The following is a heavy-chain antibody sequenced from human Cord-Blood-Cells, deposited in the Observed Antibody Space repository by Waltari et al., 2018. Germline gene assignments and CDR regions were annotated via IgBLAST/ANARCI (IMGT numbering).Heavy chain of an antibody. CDR1: GFPFSSFA. J-gene: IGHJ4*02. D-gene: IGHD4-17*01. CDR2: ISYDGSNK. V-gene: IGHV3-30-3*01. Sequence: QVQLVESGGGVVQPGRSLRLSCAASGFPFSSFALPWFRQAPGKGLEWGAVISYDGSNKYYADSVKGRFTISRDNSKNTLYLQMNSLRAEDTAVYYCARTVYGDYFDYWGQGTLVTVSS. CDR3: ARTVYGDYFDY.